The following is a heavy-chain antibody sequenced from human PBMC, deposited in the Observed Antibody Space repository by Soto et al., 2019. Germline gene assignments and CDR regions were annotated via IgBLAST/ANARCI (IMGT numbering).Heavy chain of an antibody. Sequence: HVQLVQSGAEVKKPGSSVKVSCKASGGTLSSYVISWVRQAPGQGLEWMGGIIPVFGTVNYAQKFQGRVTITADDSTTTAYMELRSLRSEDAAVYYCARAQRIQLWASGMDVWGQGTTVTVSS. J-gene: IGHJ6*02. D-gene: IGHD5-18*01. CDR2: IIPVFGTV. V-gene: IGHV1-69*01. CDR1: GGTLSSYV. CDR3: ARAQRIQLWASGMDV.